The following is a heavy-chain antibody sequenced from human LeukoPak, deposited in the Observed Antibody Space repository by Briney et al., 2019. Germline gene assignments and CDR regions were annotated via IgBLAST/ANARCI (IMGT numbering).Heavy chain of an antibody. J-gene: IGHJ4*02. Sequence: PGGSLRLSCAASGFDFSSNWMNWVRHAPGQGLVWVSRIKGDGISTNYADSVKGRFTISRDIAKNTLYLQMNSLRAEDTGVYYCAEDHYWSIDYWGRGTLVTVSS. CDR1: GFDFSSNW. CDR3: AEDHYWSIDY. V-gene: IGHV3-74*01. CDR2: IKGDGIST. D-gene: IGHD3-3*01.